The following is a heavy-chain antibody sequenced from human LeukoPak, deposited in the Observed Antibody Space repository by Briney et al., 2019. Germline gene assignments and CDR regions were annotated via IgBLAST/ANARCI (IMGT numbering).Heavy chain of an antibody. Sequence: GGSLRLSCAASGFTFSSYTMNWVRQAPGKGLEWVSSISSSSTYIYYADSVKGRFTISRDSAKNSLYLQMHSLRAEDTAVYYCARDSTYQGYRLDYWGQGTLVTVSS. J-gene: IGHJ4*02. CDR1: GFTFSSYT. V-gene: IGHV3-21*01. CDR3: ARDSTYQGYRLDY. D-gene: IGHD5-18*01. CDR2: ISSSSTYI.